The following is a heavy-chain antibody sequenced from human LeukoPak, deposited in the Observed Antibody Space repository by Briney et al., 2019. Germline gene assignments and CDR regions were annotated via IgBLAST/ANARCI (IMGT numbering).Heavy chain of an antibody. D-gene: IGHD6-13*01. CDR3: ARGPAAGSFYYFDF. Sequence: SETLSLTCTVSGGSISSYYRSWIRQPPGKGLEWIGYIYYSGSTNYNPSLKSRVTMSVDTSKNQFSLKLSSVTAADTAVYYCARGPAAGSFYYFDFWGQGTLVTVSS. CDR1: GGSISSYY. V-gene: IGHV4-59*12. CDR2: IYYSGST. J-gene: IGHJ4*02.